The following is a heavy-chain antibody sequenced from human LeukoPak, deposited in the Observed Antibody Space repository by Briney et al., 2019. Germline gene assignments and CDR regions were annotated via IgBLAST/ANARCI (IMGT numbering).Heavy chain of an antibody. Sequence: GASVKVSCKASGGTFSSYAISWVRQAPGQGLEWMGRIIPIFGTANYAQKFQGRVTITTDESTSTAYMELSSLRSEDTAVYYCATLSHYDSSGYYHFDYWGQGTLVTVSS. D-gene: IGHD3-22*01. CDR3: ATLSHYDSSGYYHFDY. CDR1: GGTFSSYA. J-gene: IGHJ4*02. CDR2: IIPIFGTA. V-gene: IGHV1-69*05.